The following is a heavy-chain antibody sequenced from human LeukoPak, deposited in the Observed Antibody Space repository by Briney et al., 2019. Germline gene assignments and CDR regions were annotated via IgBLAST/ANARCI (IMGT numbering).Heavy chain of an antibody. CDR1: GGSFSGYY. D-gene: IGHD3-22*01. V-gene: IGHV4-34*01. J-gene: IGHJ3*02. CDR2: INHSGST. CDR3: AREHDSSGYYTRDAFDI. Sequence: SETLSLTCAVYGGSFSGYYWSWIRQPPGKGLEWIGEINHSGSTNYNPSLKSRVTISVDTSKNQFSLKLSSVTAADTAVYYCAREHDSSGYYTRDAFDIWGQGTMVTVSS.